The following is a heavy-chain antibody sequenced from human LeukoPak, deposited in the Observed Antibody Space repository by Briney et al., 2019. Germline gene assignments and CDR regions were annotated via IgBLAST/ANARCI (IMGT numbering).Heavy chain of an antibody. CDR2: ISSDGGNT. D-gene: IGHD6-19*01. J-gene: IGHJ4*02. Sequence: PGGSLRLSCSASGFTFSTYAMDWVRQAPGKGLEYVSAISSDGGNTYYADSVKGRFTISRDNSKSTLYLQMSSLRAEDTTVYYCVKGPFPRDQWLPSTYFDDWGQGTLVTVSS. CDR3: VKGPFPRDQWLPSTYFDD. V-gene: IGHV3-64D*06. CDR1: GFTFSTYA.